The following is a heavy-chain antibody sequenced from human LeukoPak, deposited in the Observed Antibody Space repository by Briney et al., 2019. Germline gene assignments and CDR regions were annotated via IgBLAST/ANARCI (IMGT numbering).Heavy chain of an antibody. J-gene: IGHJ3*02. Sequence: SETLSLTCTVSGGSISSYYWGWIRQSPGKGLEWIGYILSSGSTNYNPSVKSRVTISVDTSRNQFSLRLRSVTAADTAVYYCARTNQISETAFDIWGQGTMVIVSS. CDR3: ARTNQISETAFDI. CDR2: ILSSGST. V-gene: IGHV4-59*01. D-gene: IGHD1-14*01. CDR1: GGSISSYY.